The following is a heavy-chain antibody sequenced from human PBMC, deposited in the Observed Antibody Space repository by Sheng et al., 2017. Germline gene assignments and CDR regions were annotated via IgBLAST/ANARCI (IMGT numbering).Heavy chain of an antibody. Sequence: VQLVESGGGLVQPGGSLRLSCAASGFIFGTYAMNWVRQAPGKGLEWVSSITNSGGATYYADSVKGRFSISRDNPKKTLYLQMNGLRADDTAVYYCAKAALQYSTSFGIDYWGQGSMVIVSS. D-gene: IGHD3-16*01. J-gene: IGHJ4*02. CDR2: ITNSGGAT. CDR3: AKAALQYSTSFGIDY. V-gene: IGHV3-23*04. CDR1: GFIFGTYA.